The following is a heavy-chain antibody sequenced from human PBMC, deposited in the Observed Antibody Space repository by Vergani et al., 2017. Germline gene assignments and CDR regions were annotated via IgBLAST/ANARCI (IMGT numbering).Heavy chain of an antibody. CDR2: IRYEGSNK. V-gene: IGHV3-30*02. D-gene: IGHD6-19*01. CDR3: AKDDNPTRYSMGWYLNEGPYGMDV. J-gene: IGHJ6*02. Sequence: QVQLVESGGGVVQPGGSLRLSCAASGFTFSSYGMHWVRQAPGKGLEWVAFIRYEGSNKYYADSVKGRFTISRDNSKNTLYLQMNSLRAEDTAVYYCAKDDNPTRYSMGWYLNEGPYGMDVWGQATTVTVPS. CDR1: GFTFSSYG.